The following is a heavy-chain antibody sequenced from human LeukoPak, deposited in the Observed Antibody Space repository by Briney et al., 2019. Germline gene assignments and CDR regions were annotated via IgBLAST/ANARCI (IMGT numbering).Heavy chain of an antibody. CDR2: ISSDSNYI. J-gene: IGHJ4*02. CDR1: GFTFSSYS. V-gene: IGHV3-21*01. D-gene: IGHD6-19*01. Sequence: GGSLRLSCAASGFTFSSYSMNWVRQASGKGLEWVSSISSDSNYIYYADSVKGRFTISRDNAKNSLYLQMNSLRAEDTAVYYCARDSSWGQGTLVTVSS. CDR3: ARDSS.